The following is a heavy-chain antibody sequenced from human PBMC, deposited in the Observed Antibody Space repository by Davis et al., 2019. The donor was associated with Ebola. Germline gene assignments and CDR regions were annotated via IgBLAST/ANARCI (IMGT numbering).Heavy chain of an antibody. CDR1: GGSISRGDYY. J-gene: IGHJ4*02. CDR2: IYYSGGT. V-gene: IGHV4-30-4*01. Sequence: SETLSLTCTVSGGSISRGDYYWSWIRQPPGKGLEWIGYIYYSGGTYYNPSLKSRVTISVDTPTNELSLKVNSVTAADTAVYYCARSTTMTTAAFDYWGQGTLATVSS. CDR3: ARSTTMTTAAFDY. D-gene: IGHD4-11*01.